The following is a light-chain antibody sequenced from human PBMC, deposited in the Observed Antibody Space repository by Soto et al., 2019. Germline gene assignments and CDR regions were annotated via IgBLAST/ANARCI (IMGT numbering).Light chain of an antibody. CDR3: QSYDSSLSVGV. CDR1: SSNIGAGYD. CDR2: GNS. V-gene: IGLV1-40*01. J-gene: IGLJ2*01. Sequence: VLTQPPSVSGAPGQRVTISCTGSSSNIGAGYDVHWYQQLPGTAPKLLIYGNSNRPSGVPDRFSCSKSGTSASLAITGLQAEDEADYYCQSYDSSLSVGVFGGGTKLTVL.